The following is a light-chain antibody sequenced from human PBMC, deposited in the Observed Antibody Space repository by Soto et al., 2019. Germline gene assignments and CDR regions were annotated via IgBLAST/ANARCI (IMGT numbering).Light chain of an antibody. CDR2: DSS. CDR1: LSITPW. V-gene: IGKV1-5*01. Sequence: DIQMTQSPSTLSASVGDRVTITCRASLSITPWLACYQQKPGTAPKVLIYDSSTLESGVPSMFSGSGSGTEFTLTISSLQPDDFATYYCQQYSTFSRTFGQGTKVDIK. CDR3: QQYSTFSRT. J-gene: IGKJ1*01.